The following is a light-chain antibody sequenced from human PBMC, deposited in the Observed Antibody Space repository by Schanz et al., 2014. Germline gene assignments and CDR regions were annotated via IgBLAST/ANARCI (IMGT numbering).Light chain of an antibody. Sequence: QSALTQPASVSGSPGQSITISCTGTSSDVGGYNYVSWYQHHPGKAPKLMIYDVSNRPSGVSDRFSGSKSANTASLTISGLQAENEADYYCSSYAGSTTSWVFGGGTKLTVL. CDR1: SSDVGGYNY. CDR2: DVS. CDR3: SSYAGSTTSWV. V-gene: IGLV2-14*03. J-gene: IGLJ3*02.